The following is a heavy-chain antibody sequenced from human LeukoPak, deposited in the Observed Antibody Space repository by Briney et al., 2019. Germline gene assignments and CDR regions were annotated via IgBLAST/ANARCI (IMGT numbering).Heavy chain of an antibody. J-gene: IGHJ4*02. CDR3: FREGGD. D-gene: IGHD3-10*01. Sequence: GGSLRLSCAASGFTFDDYAMHWVRQAPGKGLEWVSGISWNSGSIGYADSVKGRFTISRDNAKNTLYLQMNSLRAEDTAIYYCFREGGDWGQGTLVTVSS. CDR1: GFTFDDYA. V-gene: IGHV3-9*01. CDR2: ISWNSGSI.